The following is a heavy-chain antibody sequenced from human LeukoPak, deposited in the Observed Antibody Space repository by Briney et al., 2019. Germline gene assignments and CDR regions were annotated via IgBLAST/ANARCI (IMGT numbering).Heavy chain of an antibody. CDR2: IYHRGTT. J-gene: IGHJ4*02. D-gene: IGHD6-13*01. CDR1: GGSISNYH. Sequence: SETLSLTCAVSGGSISNYHWSWIRQTPGKGLEWIGYIYHRGTTVYNPSLKSRVTVSVHTSKNQFSLRLTSVTAADTAIYYCAREKISAGPHFEHWGRGILVSVSA. CDR3: AREKISAGPHFEH. V-gene: IGHV4-59*01.